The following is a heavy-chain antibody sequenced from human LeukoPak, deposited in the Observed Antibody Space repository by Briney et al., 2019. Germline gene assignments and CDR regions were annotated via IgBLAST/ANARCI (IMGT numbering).Heavy chain of an antibody. J-gene: IGHJ4*02. Sequence: GGSLRLSCAASGFTFSSYGMHWVRQAPGKGLEWVAVIWYDGSNKYYADSVKGRFTISRDNSKNTLYLRMNSLRAEDTAVYYCARLSHSSSWYYFDYWGQGTLVTVSS. CDR3: ARLSHSSSWYYFDY. V-gene: IGHV3-33*01. CDR1: GFTFSSYG. CDR2: IWYDGSNK. D-gene: IGHD6-13*01.